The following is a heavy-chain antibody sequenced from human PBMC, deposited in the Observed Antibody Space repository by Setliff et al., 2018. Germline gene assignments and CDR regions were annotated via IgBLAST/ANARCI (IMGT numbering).Heavy chain of an antibody. Sequence: GGSLRLSCAASGFTFSSYAMHWVRQAPGKGLEWVAVISYDGSNKYYADSVKGRFTISRDNSKNTLYLQMNSLRAEDTAVYYCARPWGGTFFSVVIAKLDYWGQGTLVTVSS. V-gene: IGHV3-30*04. J-gene: IGHJ4*02. CDR3: ARPWGGTFFSVVIAKLDY. CDR2: ISYDGSNK. D-gene: IGHD2-21*01. CDR1: GFTFSSYA.